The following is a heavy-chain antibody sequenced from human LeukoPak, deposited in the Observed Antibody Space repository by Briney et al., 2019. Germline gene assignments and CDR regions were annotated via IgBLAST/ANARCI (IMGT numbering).Heavy chain of an antibody. CDR2: INAYNGYT. CDR3: AKALPGPAGTLALEI. Sequence: RASVKVSCKASGYTFSSYASSWVRQAPGQGLEWMGWINAYNGYTNYAQNLQGRVTMTTDTSTSTAYMEVRSLRSDDTAVYFCAKALPGPAGTLALEIWGQGTMVTVSS. V-gene: IGHV1-18*01. D-gene: IGHD6-13*01. J-gene: IGHJ3*02. CDR1: GYTFSSYA.